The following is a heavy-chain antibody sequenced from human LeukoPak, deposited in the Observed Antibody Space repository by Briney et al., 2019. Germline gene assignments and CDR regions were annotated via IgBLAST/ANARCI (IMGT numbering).Heavy chain of an antibody. J-gene: IGHJ4*02. CDR3: ARAPHGYCSSTSCYQRDY. CDR2: ISSSSSYI. CDR1: GFTFSSYS. Sequence: GGSLRLSCAASGFTFSSYSMNWVRQAPGKGLEWVSSISSSSSYIYYADSVKGRFTISRANAKNSLYLQMNSLRAEDTAVYYCARAPHGYCSSTSCYQRDYWGQGTLVTVSS. V-gene: IGHV3-21*01. D-gene: IGHD2-2*01.